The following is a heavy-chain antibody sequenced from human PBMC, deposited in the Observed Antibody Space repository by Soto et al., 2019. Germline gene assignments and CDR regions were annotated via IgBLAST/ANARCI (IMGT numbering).Heavy chain of an antibody. CDR1: GGFVSSGSYY. D-gene: IGHD1-1*01. V-gene: IGHV4-34*01. J-gene: IGHJ3*02. CDR2: MSHSGGT. Sequence: QVQLQQWGAGLLKPSETLSLTCAVYGGFVSSGSYYWSWIRQPPGKGLEWIGEMSHSGGTHFNPSLKSRVTISVDTSKNQFSLKMSSVTAADTALYYGERVERGTATTVVDAFDIWGPGTMVTVSS. CDR3: ERVERGTATTVVDAFDI.